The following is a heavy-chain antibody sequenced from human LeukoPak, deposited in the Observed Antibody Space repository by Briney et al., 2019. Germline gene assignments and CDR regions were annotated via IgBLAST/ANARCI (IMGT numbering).Heavy chain of an antibody. D-gene: IGHD6-19*01. CDR1: GFTFSSYS. V-gene: IGHV3-21*01. CDR3: AREHWVAVANFDY. J-gene: IGHJ4*02. CDR2: ISSSSSYI. Sequence: NPGGSLRLSCAASGFTFSSYSMNWVRQAPGKGLEWVSSISSSSSYIYYADSVKGRFTISRDNAKNSLYLQMNSLRAEDTAVYYCAREHWVAVANFDYWGQGTLVTVSS.